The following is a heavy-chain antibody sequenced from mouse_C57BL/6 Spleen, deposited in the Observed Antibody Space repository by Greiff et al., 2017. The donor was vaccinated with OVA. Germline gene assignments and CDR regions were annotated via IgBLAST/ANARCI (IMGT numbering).Heavy chain of an antibody. Sequence: VQLKESGPELVKPGASVKISCKASGYSFTDYNMNWVKQSNGKSLEWIGVINPNYGTTSYNQKFKGKATLTVDQSSSTAYMQLNSLTSEDSAVYYCARLNYYGSNRYFDVWGTGTTVTVSS. J-gene: IGHJ1*03. CDR1: GYSFTDYN. V-gene: IGHV1-39*01. CDR2: INPNYGTT. D-gene: IGHD1-1*01. CDR3: ARLNYYGSNRYFDV.